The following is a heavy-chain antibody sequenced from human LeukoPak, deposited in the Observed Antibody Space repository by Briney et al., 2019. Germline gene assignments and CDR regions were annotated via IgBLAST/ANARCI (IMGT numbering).Heavy chain of an antibody. CDR3: ARGVYSGYDFGFDY. J-gene: IGHJ4*02. D-gene: IGHD5-12*01. V-gene: IGHV4-30-2*01. CDR2: IYHSGSN. CDR1: GGSISSGGYS. Sequence: SETLSLTCAVSGGSISSGGYSWSWIRRPPGKGLEWIGYIYHSGSNYYNPSLKSRVTISVDRSKNQFSLKLSSVTAADTAVYYCARGVYSGYDFGFDYWGQGTLVTVSS.